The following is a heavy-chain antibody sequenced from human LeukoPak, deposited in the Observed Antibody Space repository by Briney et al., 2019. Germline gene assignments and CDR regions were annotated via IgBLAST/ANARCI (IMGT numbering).Heavy chain of an antibody. CDR1: GLTFSSSW. D-gene: IGHD3-10*01. CDR2: IKEDGREK. J-gene: IGHJ4*02. V-gene: IGHV3-7*01. Sequence: GGSLRLSCAVSGLTFSSSWMDWVRQAPGKGLECVANIKEDGREKYYVDSVKGRFTISRDNAKNSLYLQMSSLRAEDTAVYYCARGGRPDYWGQGTLVTVPS. CDR3: ARGGRPDY.